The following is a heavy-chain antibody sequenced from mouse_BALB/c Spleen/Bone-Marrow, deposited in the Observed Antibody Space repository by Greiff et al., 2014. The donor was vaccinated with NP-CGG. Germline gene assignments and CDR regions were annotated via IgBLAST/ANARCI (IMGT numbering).Heavy chain of an antibody. V-gene: IGHV14-3*02. CDR2: IDPANGNT. CDR1: SFNIKDTY. J-gene: IGHJ2*01. CDR3: ARYYYGSSYFDY. D-gene: IGHD1-1*01. Sequence: EVKLMESGAELVKPGASVKLSCTASSFNIKDTYMHWVKQRPGQGLEWIGRIDPANGNTKYDPKFQGKATITADTSSNTAYLQLSSLTSEDTAVYYCARYYYGSSYFDYWGQGTTLTVSS.